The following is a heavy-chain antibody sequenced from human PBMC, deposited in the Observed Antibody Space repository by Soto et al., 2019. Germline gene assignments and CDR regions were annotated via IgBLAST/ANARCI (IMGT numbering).Heavy chain of an antibody. CDR3: ARGSTSGFAFDV. D-gene: IGHD5-12*01. V-gene: IGHV1-18*01. CDR1: GYTFTSHG. CDR2: ISVYSGDT. J-gene: IGHJ3*01. Sequence: QVQLVQSGVEVEKPGASVKVSCKASGYTFTSHGISWVRQAPGPGLEWMGWISVYSGDTNYAQKVQGRVTMNTDTFTRTAYMELRSLRSDDTALYYCARGSTSGFAFDVWGHGTMVIVSS.